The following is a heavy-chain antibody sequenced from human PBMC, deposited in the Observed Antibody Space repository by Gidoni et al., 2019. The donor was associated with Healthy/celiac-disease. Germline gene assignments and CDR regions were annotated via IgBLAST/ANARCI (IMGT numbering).Heavy chain of an antibody. Sequence: EVQLVESGGGLVKPGGSLRLSCAASGFTFSSYSMNWVRQAPGKGLEWVSSISSSSSYIYYADSVKGRFTISRDNAKNSLYLQMNSLRAEDTAVYYCARDPGGYGSSLRWFDPWGQGTLVTVSS. CDR3: ARDPGGYGSSLRWFDP. V-gene: IGHV3-21*01. D-gene: IGHD1-1*01. CDR2: ISSSSSYI. J-gene: IGHJ5*02. CDR1: GFTFSSYS.